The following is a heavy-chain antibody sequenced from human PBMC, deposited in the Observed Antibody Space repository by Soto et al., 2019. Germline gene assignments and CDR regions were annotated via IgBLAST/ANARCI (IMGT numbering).Heavy chain of an antibody. CDR1: GFTFSNYA. V-gene: IGHV3-23*01. CDR3: AKCMTTVTTFPFDI. CDR2: ISGSGGGT. D-gene: IGHD4-17*01. Sequence: EVQLLESGGGLVQPGGSLRLSCAASGFTFSNYAMSWVRQAPGKGLEWVSAISGSGGGTYYADSVKGRFTISRDNSKNSLYLQMNRLRAEDTAVYYCAKCMTTVTTFPFDIWGQGTMVTVSS. J-gene: IGHJ3*02.